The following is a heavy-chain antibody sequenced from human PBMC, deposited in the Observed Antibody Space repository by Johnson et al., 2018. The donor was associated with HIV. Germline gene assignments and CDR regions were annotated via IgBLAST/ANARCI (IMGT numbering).Heavy chain of an antibody. Sequence: VHLVESGGGVVKPGRSLRLSCVASRFTFSSYALHWVRQAPGKGLEWVAFIRYDGSNKYYADSVKGRFSISRDNAKNSLYLQMYSLRAEDTAVYYCARAYRRSFDIWGQGTMVTVSS. D-gene: IGHD5-12*01. CDR2: IRYDGSNK. CDR3: ARAYRRSFDI. V-gene: IGHV3-30*04. CDR1: RFTFSSYA. J-gene: IGHJ3*02.